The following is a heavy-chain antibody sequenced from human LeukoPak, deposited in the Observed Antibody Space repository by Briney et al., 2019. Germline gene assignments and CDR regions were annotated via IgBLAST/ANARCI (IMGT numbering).Heavy chain of an antibody. CDR1: GFTLSSKY. V-gene: IGHV3-53*01. CDR3: ARAGPIDY. J-gene: IGHJ4*02. CDR2: IYSGGST. Sequence: GGSLRLSCAASGFTLSSKYMSWVRQTPGKGLEWVSVIYSGGSTYYATSVEGRVTISRDNPKITVYLQMNNLKVDDTAVYYCARAGPIDYWGQGILVTVSS.